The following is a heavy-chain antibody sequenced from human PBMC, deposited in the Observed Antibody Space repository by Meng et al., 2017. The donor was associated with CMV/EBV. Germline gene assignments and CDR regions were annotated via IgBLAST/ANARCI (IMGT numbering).Heavy chain of an antibody. V-gene: IGHV4-59*01. Sequence: SETLSLTCPVSGGSLSSYYWSWIRQPPGKGLEWTGYIYYSGGTNYNPSLKSRVTISVDTSKNQFSLKLSSVTAADTAVYYCARDVGGDYRNDYYYYYGMDVWGQGTTVTVSS. CDR1: GGSLSSYY. CDR3: ARDVGGDYRNDYYYYYGMDV. D-gene: IGHD4-17*01. CDR2: IYYSGGT. J-gene: IGHJ6*02.